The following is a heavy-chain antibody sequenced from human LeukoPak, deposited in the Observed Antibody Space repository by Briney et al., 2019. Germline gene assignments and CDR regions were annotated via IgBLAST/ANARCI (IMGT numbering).Heavy chain of an antibody. D-gene: IGHD2-2*01. Sequence: GGSLRLSCTVSGFTFSNFGFHWVRQAPGKGLEWVAFIGNDGPYYHYADSVRGRFTISRDNSKNTLYLQMNSLRAEDTAVYYCAKDIMIGCRYCSSTSCPDYWGQGTLVTVSS. CDR1: GFTFSNFG. CDR3: AKDIMIGCRYCSSTSCPDY. J-gene: IGHJ4*02. V-gene: IGHV3-30*02. CDR2: IGNDGPYY.